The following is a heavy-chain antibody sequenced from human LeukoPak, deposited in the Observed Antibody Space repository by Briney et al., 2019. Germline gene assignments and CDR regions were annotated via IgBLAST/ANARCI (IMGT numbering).Heavy chain of an antibody. V-gene: IGHV4-39*07. CDR3: AKTEGSMTTVTTNDDAFDI. J-gene: IGHJ3*02. D-gene: IGHD4-11*01. CDR1: GGSISNNNYY. CDR2: IYYSGST. Sequence: PSETLSLTCTVSGGSISNNNYYWGWIRQPPGKGLEWIGSIYYSGSTYYNPSLRSRLTISVDTSKNHFSLNLSSVTAADTAVYYCAKTEGSMTTVTTNDDAFDIWGQGTMVTVSS.